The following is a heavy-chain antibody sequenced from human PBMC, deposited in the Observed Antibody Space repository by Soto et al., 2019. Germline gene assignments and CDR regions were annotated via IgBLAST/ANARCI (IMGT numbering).Heavy chain of an antibody. V-gene: IGHV4-31*03. Sequence: TLSLTCTVSGGSITSGGYYWSWIRQHPGKGLEWIGYIYYSGSTYYNPSLKSRVTISVDTSKNQFSLKLSSVTAADTAVYYCARSGYSYGPNPLLYWGQGTLVTVSS. D-gene: IGHD5-18*01. CDR1: GGSITSGGYY. J-gene: IGHJ4*02. CDR2: IYYSGST. CDR3: ARSGYSYGPNPLLY.